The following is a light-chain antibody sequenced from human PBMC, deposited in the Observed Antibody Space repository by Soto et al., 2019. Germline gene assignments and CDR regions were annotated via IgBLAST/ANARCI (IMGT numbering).Light chain of an antibody. CDR1: QDINNY. CDR2: DAA. V-gene: IGKV1-33*01. J-gene: IGKJ2*01. CDR3: QQFDSAPYT. Sequence: DIQMTQSPSPLSASVGDRVTISCQASQDINNYLNWYQQRSGKAPKLLIYDAAHLETGVPSRFRGSGSGTEFTLTISNLQPDDFGTYYCQQFDSAPYTFGQGTQLESK.